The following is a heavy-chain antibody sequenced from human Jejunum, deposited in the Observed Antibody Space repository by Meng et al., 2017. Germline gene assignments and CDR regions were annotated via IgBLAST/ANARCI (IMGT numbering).Heavy chain of an antibody. J-gene: IGHJ4*02. CDR3: AKGGIAVVPTDY. CDR1: GFTFSSYA. Sequence: DVALVWSGGGLVQPGGSLRLSCAASGFTFSSYAMSWVRQAPGKGLEWVSSISSSGGSTNYADSVKGRFTISRDSSKNTLYLQMNSLRAEDTAVYYCAKGGIAVVPTDYWGQGTLVTVSS. CDR2: ISSSGGST. V-gene: IGHV3-23*04. D-gene: IGHD6-19*01.